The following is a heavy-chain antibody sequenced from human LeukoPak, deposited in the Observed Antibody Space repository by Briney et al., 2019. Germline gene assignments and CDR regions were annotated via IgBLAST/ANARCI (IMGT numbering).Heavy chain of an antibody. CDR3: ARAETYYYGSGSYYTENYYFDY. D-gene: IGHD3-10*01. Sequence: PGGSLRLSCAASGFTFSSYAMSWVRQAPGKGLEWVSTVSGSGDITYYADSVKGRFTISRDNSKNTLYLQMNSLRAEDTAVYYCARAETYYYGSGSYYTENYYFDYWGQGTLVTVSS. CDR2: VSGSGDIT. J-gene: IGHJ4*02. CDR1: GFTFSSYA. V-gene: IGHV3-23*01.